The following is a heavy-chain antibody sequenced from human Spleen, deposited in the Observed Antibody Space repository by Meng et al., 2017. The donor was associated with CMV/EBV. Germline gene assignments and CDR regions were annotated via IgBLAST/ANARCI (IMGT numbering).Heavy chain of an antibody. CDR2: SNPNSGGT. V-gene: IGHV1-2*02. J-gene: IGHJ3*02. CDR3: ARDCSSTSCSDAFDI. CDR1: GGTLSSYT. D-gene: IGHD2-2*01. Sequence: ASVKVSCKASGGTLSSYTISWGRQAPGQGLEWMGWSNPNSGGTNYAQKFQGRVTMTRDTSISTAYMELSRLRSDDTAVYYCARDCSSTSCSDAFDIWGQGTMVTVSS.